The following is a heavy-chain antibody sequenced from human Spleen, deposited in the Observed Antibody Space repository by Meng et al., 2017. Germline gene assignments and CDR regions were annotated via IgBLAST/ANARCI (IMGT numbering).Heavy chain of an antibody. J-gene: IGHJ4*02. V-gene: IGHV1-69*05. CDR2: INAVFGTT. D-gene: IGHD2-2*01. CDR1: GGIFSNYA. Sequence: SVKVSCKALGGIFSNYAIGWVRQAPGQGLEWMGGINAVFGTTNYAQKFQGRVTITTDESTSTVYMELTRLTSEDTAVYFCARKAGNCISTTCYSLDYWGQGTLVTVSS. CDR3: ARKAGNCISTTCYSLDY.